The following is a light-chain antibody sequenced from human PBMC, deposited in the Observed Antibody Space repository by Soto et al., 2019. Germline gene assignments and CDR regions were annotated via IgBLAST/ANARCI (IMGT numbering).Light chain of an antibody. CDR3: CSYAGSTTYVV. J-gene: IGLJ2*01. CDR1: SSDVGRYNL. V-gene: IGLV2-23*02. CDR2: EVS. Sequence: QSALTQPASVSGSPGQSTTISCTGTSSDVGRYNLVSWYQQHPGKAPKLIIYEVSKWPSGVSNRFSGSKSGNTAALTISGLQAEDEADYYCCSYAGSTTYVVFGGGTKLTVL.